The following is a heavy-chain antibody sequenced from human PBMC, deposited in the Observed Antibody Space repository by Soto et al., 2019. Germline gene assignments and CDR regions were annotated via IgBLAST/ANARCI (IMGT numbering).Heavy chain of an antibody. V-gene: IGHV1-2*02. CDR2: INPNSGGT. Sequence: GASVKVSCKASGYTFTGYYMHWVRQAPGQGLEWMGWINPNSGGTNYAQKFQGRVTMTRDTSISTAYMELSRLRSDDTAVYYCAKDPGYRGYDWGGDYWGQGTLVTVSS. CDR3: AKDPGYRGYDWGGDY. CDR1: GYTFTGYY. J-gene: IGHJ4*02. D-gene: IGHD5-12*01.